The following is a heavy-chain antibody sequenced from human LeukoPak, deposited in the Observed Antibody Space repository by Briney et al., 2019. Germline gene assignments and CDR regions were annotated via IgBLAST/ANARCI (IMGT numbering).Heavy chain of an antibody. J-gene: IGHJ4*02. CDR2: INHSGST. V-gene: IGHV4-34*01. D-gene: IGHD6-19*01. Sequence: SETLSLTCAVPGGSFSGYYWTWIPQPPGKGLGWIGEINHSGSTNYNPSLKSRVTISVDTSKNQFSLKLSSVTAADTAVYYCARGKGSGWTFDYWGQGTLVTVSS. CDR3: ARGKGSGWTFDY. CDR1: GGSFSGYY.